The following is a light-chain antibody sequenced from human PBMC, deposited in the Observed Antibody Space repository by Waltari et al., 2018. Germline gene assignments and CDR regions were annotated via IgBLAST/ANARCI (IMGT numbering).Light chain of an antibody. CDR2: GAS. CDR3: QHYVRLPVT. Sequence: ETVLTQSPGTLSLSPGERATLSCWTSQSVGRTLAWYQQKPGQPPRLLIYGASIRATGIPDRFSGSGSGTDFSLTISRLEPEDFAVYYCQHYVRLPVTFGQGTKVEIK. CDR1: QSVGRT. V-gene: IGKV3-20*01. J-gene: IGKJ1*01.